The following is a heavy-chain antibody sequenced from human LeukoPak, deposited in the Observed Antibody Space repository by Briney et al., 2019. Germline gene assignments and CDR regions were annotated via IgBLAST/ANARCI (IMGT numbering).Heavy chain of an antibody. V-gene: IGHV4-59*08. CDR3: ARRPYYYDSRFDY. CDR2: IYYSGST. J-gene: IGHJ4*02. D-gene: IGHD3-22*01. CDR1: GGSISSYY. Sequence: SETLSLTCTVSGGSISSYYWSWIRQPPGKGLEWIGYIYYSGSTNYNPSLKSRVTISVDTSKNQFSLKLSSVTAADTAVYYCARRPYYYDSRFDYWGQGTLVTVSS.